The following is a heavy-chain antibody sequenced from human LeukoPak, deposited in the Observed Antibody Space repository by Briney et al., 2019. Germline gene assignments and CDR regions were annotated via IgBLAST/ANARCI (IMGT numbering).Heavy chain of an antibody. CDR2: XXXXFGTA. CDR1: GTFSSYA. CDR3: ARGPSYSSSWYDDAFDI. V-gene: IGHV1-69*01. J-gene: IGHJ3*02. Sequence: GTFSSYAXXXXXQAXXQGLXXXXXXXXXFGTANYAQKFQGRVTITADESTSTAYMELSRLRSEDTAVYYCARGPSYSSSWYDDAFDIWGQGTMVTVSS. D-gene: IGHD6-13*01.